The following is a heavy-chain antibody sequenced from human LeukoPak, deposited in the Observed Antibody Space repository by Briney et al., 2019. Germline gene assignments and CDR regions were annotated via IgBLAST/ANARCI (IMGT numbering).Heavy chain of an antibody. CDR2: FDPEDGET. CDR1: GYTLTELS. D-gene: IGHD3-10*01. J-gene: IGHJ5*02. Sequence: ASVNVSCKVSGYTLTELSMHWVRQAPGKGLAWMGGFDPEDGETIYAQKFQGRVTMTEDTSTDTAYMELSSLRSEDTAVYYCATEARWNYYGSGSYQNWFDPWGQGTLVTVSS. CDR3: ATEARWNYYGSGSYQNWFDP. V-gene: IGHV1-24*01.